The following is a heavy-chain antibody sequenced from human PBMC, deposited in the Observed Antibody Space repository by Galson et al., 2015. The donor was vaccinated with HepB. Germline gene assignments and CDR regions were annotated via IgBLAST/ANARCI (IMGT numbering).Heavy chain of an antibody. CDR2: VSISGTNT. J-gene: IGHJ4*02. CDR1: GFTFSSYP. D-gene: IGHD4-17*01. V-gene: IGHV3-23*01. Sequence: SLRLSCAASGFTFSSYPMRWVRQAPGKGLEWVSGVSISGTNTYYADSVKGRFAISRDNSKNTLYLQMNSLRAEDTAVYYCAKPKHDYGDYVFDYWGQGTLVTVSS. CDR3: AKPKHDYGDYVFDY.